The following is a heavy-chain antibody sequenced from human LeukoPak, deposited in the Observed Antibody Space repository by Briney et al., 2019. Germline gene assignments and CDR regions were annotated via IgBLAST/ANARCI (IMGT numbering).Heavy chain of an antibody. V-gene: IGHV4-61*02. Sequence: SETLSLTCTVSGGSISSGSYYWSWIRQPAGKGLEWIGRIYTSGSTNYNPSLKSRVTISVDTSKNQFSPKLSSVTAADTAVYYCAGKPRYCTNGVCTDYWGQGTLVTVSS. J-gene: IGHJ4*02. CDR1: GGSISSGSYY. D-gene: IGHD2-8*01. CDR3: AGKPRYCTNGVCTDY. CDR2: IYTSGST.